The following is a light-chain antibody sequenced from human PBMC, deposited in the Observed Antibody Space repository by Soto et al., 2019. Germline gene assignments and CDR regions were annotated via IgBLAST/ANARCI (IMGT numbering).Light chain of an antibody. CDR2: EVT. Sequence: QSAXXQPASVSXXPGQSITISXXGTSSDVGAYNYVSWYQQHSGKAPKLIIYEVTNRPSGVSNRFSASKSGNTASLTIFGLQAEDEADYYCSSYTSSSSWVFGGGTKLTVL. J-gene: IGLJ3*02. V-gene: IGLV2-14*01. CDR3: SSYTSSSSWV. CDR1: SSDVGAYNY.